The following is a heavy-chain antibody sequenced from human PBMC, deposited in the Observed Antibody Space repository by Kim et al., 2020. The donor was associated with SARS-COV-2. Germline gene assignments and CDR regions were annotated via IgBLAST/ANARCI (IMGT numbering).Heavy chain of an antibody. CDR1: GFTFSSYW. J-gene: IGHJ4*02. Sequence: GGSLRLSCAASGFTFSSYWMHWVRQAPGKGLVWVSRVNRDGSTTNYADSVKGRFTISRDNAKNTLYLQMNSLRAEDTAVYYCARETPVRGDYYFDYWGQGILVTVSS. D-gene: IGHD3-10*01. CDR2: VNRDGSTT. V-gene: IGHV3-74*01. CDR3: ARETPVRGDYYFDY.